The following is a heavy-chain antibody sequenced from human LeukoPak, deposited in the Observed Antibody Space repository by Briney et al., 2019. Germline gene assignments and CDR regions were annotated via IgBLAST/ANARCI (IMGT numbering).Heavy chain of an antibody. D-gene: IGHD2-15*01. CDR2: FDPEDGET. CDR3: ATDLRCSGGSCALN. V-gene: IGHV1-24*01. J-gene: IGHJ4*02. CDR1: GYTLTELS. Sequence: ASVKVSCKVSGYTLTELSMHWVRQAPGKGLEWMGGFDPEDGETIYAQKFQGRVTMTEDTSTDTAYMELSSLRSEDTAVYYCATDLRCSGGSCALNWGQGTLVTVSS.